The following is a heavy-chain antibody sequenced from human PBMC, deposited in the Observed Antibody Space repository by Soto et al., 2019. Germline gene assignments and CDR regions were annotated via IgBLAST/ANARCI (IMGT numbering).Heavy chain of an antibody. CDR2: MNPGSGDT. CDR1: GYSFTNND. V-gene: IGHV1-8*01. CDR3: ARMATFGSLNWFDP. J-gene: IGHJ5*02. D-gene: IGHD3-16*01. Sequence: ASVKVSCKASGYSFTNNDVSWVRQATGQGLEWMGWMNPGSGDTGYAQKFQGRVAMTRDISIATAYMELSSLRSDDTAIYYCARMATFGSLNWFDPWGQGTLVTAPQ.